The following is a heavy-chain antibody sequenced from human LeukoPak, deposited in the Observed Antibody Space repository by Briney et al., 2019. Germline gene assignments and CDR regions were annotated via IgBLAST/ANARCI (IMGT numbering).Heavy chain of an antibody. D-gene: IGHD6-13*01. CDR1: GYTFTCYY. Sequence: ASVKVSCKASGYTFTCYYMHWVRQAPGQGLEWMGWINPNSGGTNYAQKFQGRVTMTRDTSISTAYMELSRLRSDDTAVYYCATGPGYSSPFDYWGQGTLVTVSS. V-gene: IGHV1-2*02. CDR3: ATGPGYSSPFDY. CDR2: INPNSGGT. J-gene: IGHJ4*02.